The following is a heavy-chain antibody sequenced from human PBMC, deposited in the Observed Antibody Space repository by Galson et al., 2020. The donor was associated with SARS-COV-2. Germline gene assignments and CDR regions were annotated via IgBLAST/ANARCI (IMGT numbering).Heavy chain of an antibody. Sequence: ASVKVSCKASGYTFIRDTISWMRQAPGQGLEWMGWIRVDNGNTNYAQELQGRVTMTADTFKSTAYMELRSLRSDDTAVYYCARRFTTNYGMDVWGLGTTVTVYS. CDR1: GYTFIRDT. CDR2: IRVDNGNT. V-gene: IGHV1-18*01. CDR3: ARRFTTNYGMDV. J-gene: IGHJ6*02. D-gene: IGHD3-22*01.